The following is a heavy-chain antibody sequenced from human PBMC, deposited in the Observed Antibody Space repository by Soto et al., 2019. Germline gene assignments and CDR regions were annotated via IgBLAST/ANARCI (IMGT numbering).Heavy chain of an antibody. CDR2: MYQRGSA. V-gene: IGHV4-38-2*01. CDR3: ARGGKAAAGSYNWFDP. D-gene: IGHD6-13*01. J-gene: IGHJ5*02. CDR1: GFSITSVYY. Sequence: SQTLSLTCGVSGFSITSVYYWGWMRQPPGQGGEGSGGMYQRGSAYHNPSLKSRVTISVDTSKKQFSLKLTSVTDAATAVYYCARGGKAAAGSYNWFDPWGQGTLVTVSS.